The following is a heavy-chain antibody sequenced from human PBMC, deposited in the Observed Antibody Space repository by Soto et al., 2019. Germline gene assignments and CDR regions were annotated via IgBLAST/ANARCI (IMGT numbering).Heavy chain of an antibody. Sequence: QVQLVESGGGVFQPGTSLRLSCAASGFTFRQYGMHWVRQAPGKGLDWVAVIFYDGTEKYYADSVKGRFTISRDNPGNMVYLQMNSLRAEDTAVYYCVRGCGSLLHLRGLAIWGQGTTVVVSS. CDR1: GFTFRQYG. CDR2: IFYDGTEK. D-gene: IGHD2-21*01. V-gene: IGHV3-33*01. J-gene: IGHJ6*02. CDR3: VRGCGSLLHLRGLAI.